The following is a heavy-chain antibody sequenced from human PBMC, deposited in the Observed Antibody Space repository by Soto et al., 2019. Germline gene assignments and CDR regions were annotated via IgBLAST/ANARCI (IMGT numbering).Heavy chain of an antibody. CDR3: ARARVRGYSYGPNYYYGMDV. V-gene: IGHV3-30-3*01. CDR1: GFTFSSYA. CDR2: ISYDGSNK. Sequence: GSLRLSCAASGFTFSSYAMHWVRQAPGKGLEWVAVISYDGSNKYYADSVKGRFTISRDNSKNTLYLQMNSLRAEDTAVYYCARARVRGYSYGPNYYYGMDVWGQGTTVTVSS. D-gene: IGHD5-18*01. J-gene: IGHJ6*02.